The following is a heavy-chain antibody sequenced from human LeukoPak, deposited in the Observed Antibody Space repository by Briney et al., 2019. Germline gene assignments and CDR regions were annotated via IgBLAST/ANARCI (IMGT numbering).Heavy chain of an antibody. J-gene: IGHJ4*02. D-gene: IGHD2-15*01. V-gene: IGHV1-8*01. CDR2: MNPNSGNT. CDR3: ARAGGYCGRISCPYYFDY. Sequence: ASVKVSCKASGYTFTSYDINWVRQATGQGLEWMGWMNPNSGNTGYAQKFQGRVTMTRNASISTAYMELSSLRSEDTAVYYCARAGGYCGRISCPYYFDYWGQGSLVAVSS. CDR1: GYTFTSYD.